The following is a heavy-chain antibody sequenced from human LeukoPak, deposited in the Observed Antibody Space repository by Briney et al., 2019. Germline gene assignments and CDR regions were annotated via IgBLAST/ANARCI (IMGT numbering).Heavy chain of an antibody. V-gene: IGHV1-18*01. D-gene: IGHD6-19*01. CDR3: ARAGPTLIAVAGHVFDP. J-gene: IGHJ5*02. Sequence: ASVKVSCKASGYTFTSYGISWVRQAPGQGLEWMGWISPYNGNTNYAQKLQDRVTMTTDTSTSTAYMELRSLRSDDTAVYYCARAGPTLIAVAGHVFDPWGQGTLVTVSS. CDR2: ISPYNGNT. CDR1: GYTFTSYG.